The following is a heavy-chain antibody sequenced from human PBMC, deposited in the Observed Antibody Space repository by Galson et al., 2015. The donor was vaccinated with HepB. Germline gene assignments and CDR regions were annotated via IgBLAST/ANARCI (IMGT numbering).Heavy chain of an antibody. D-gene: IGHD3-10*01. CDR2: ISGSGGTT. Sequence: SLRLSCAASGFTFSSYAMSWVRQAPGKGLEWVSGISGSGGTTYYADSVKGRFTISRDNSKNTLYLQMNSLRAEDTAVYYCAKVPTISGSCSSCFYYYGMDVWGQGTTVTVSS. V-gene: IGHV3-23*01. J-gene: IGHJ6*02. CDR3: AKVPTISGSCSSCFYYYGMDV. CDR1: GFTFSSYA.